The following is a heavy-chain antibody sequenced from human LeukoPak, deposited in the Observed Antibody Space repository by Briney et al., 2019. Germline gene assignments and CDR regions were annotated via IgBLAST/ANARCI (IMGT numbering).Heavy chain of an antibody. V-gene: IGHV4-39*07. D-gene: IGHD3-16*01. CDR2: IYYSGST. CDR3: ASRVTGLGRVDY. CDR1: GGSISSSSYY. J-gene: IGHJ4*02. Sequence: PSETLSLTCTVSGGSISSSSYYRGWIRQPPGKGLEWIGSIYYSGSTYYNPSLKSRVTISVDTSKNQFSLKMNSVTAADTAVYYCASRVTGLGRVDYWGQGTLVTVSS.